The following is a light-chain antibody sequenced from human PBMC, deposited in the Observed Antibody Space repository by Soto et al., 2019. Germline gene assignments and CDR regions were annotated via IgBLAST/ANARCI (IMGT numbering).Light chain of an antibody. Sequence: QPALTQSPSASASLGASVKLTCTLSSGHSSYAIAWHQQQPEKGPRYLMKLNSDGSHSKGDGIPDRFSGSSSGAERYLTISSLQSEDEADYYCQTWGTDIVVFGGGTKLTVL. J-gene: IGLJ2*01. CDR2: LNSDGSH. CDR1: SGHSSYA. CDR3: QTWGTDIVV. V-gene: IGLV4-69*01.